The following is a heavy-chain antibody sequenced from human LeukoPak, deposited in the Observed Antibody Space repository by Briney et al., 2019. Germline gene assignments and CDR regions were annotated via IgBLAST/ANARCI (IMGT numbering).Heavy chain of an antibody. J-gene: IGHJ6*02. V-gene: IGHV3-48*01. CDR2: ISSTSSTI. CDR3: ARDPPHGMDV. CDR1: GFTFANYN. Sequence: GGSLRLSCAASGFTFANYNFNWVRQAPGKGLEWVSYISSTSSTIYYADSMKGRFTISRDNAKNSLYLQMNSLRAEDTAVYYCARDPPHGMDVWGQGTTVTVSS.